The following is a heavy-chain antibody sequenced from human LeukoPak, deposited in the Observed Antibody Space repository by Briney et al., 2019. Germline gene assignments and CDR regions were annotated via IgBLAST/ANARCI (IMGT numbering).Heavy chain of an antibody. CDR2: INPNSGGT. Sequence: ASVKVSCKASGYTFTDYYMHWVRQAPGQGLEWKGWINPNSGGTNYAQKFQGRVTMTRDTSISTAYMELTRLRSDDTSVYYCARTRDAHDYWGQRTLVTVSS. V-gene: IGHV1-2*02. CDR3: ARTRDAHDY. J-gene: IGHJ4*02. CDR1: GYTFTDYY.